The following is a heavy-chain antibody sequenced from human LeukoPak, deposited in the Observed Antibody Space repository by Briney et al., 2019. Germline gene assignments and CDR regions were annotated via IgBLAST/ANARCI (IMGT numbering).Heavy chain of an antibody. J-gene: IGHJ5*02. Sequence: SGTLSLTCSVSGGSISNNNWWSWVRQSPGKGLQWIGNIYHSGTTHYNPSLKSRATISVDKSKNQFSLKLNSVTAADTAVYYCAIKPPSGWFGTGWLDPWGQGTLVTVSS. CDR3: AIKPPSGWFGTGWLDP. D-gene: IGHD3-10*01. CDR2: IYHSGTT. CDR1: GGSISNNNW. V-gene: IGHV4-4*02.